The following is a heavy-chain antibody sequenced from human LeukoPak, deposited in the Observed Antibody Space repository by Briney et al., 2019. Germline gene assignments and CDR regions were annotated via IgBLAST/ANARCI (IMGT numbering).Heavy chain of an antibody. D-gene: IGHD6-19*01. CDR3: ARGSVAGAVNFDY. Sequence: SETLSLTCAVYGGSFSGYYWSWIRQPPGKGLEWIGEINHSGSTNYNPSLKSRVTISVDTSKNQFSLKLSSVTAADTAVYYCARGSVAGAVNFDYWGQGTLVTVSS. V-gene: IGHV4-34*01. J-gene: IGHJ4*02. CDR2: INHSGST. CDR1: GGSFSGYY.